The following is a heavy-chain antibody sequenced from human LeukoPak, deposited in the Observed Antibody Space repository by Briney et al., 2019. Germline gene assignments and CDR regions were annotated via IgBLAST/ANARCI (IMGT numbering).Heavy chain of an antibody. CDR1: GFTFSSYW. Sequence: GGSLRLSCAASGFTFSSYWMHWVRQAPGKGLVWVSRINSDGSSTSYADSVKGRFTISRDSAKNTLYLEMNSLRAEDTAVYYCARYNWNSAPFDYWGQGTLVTVSS. CDR3: ARYNWNSAPFDY. V-gene: IGHV3-74*01. J-gene: IGHJ4*02. CDR2: INSDGSST. D-gene: IGHD1-7*01.